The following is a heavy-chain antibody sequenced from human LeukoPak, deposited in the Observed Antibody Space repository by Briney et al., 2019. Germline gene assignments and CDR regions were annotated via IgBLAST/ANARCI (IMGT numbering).Heavy chain of an antibody. V-gene: IGHV1-2*02. Sequence: ASVKVSCKASGYIFTCYYMHWLRQAPGQGLEWMGWINPNSGGTNYAQKFQGRVTMTRDTSISTAYMELSRLGSDDTAVYYCAIRALRDFDYWGQGTLVTVSS. J-gene: IGHJ4*02. CDR3: AIRALRDFDY. CDR2: INPNSGGT. CDR1: GYIFTCYY.